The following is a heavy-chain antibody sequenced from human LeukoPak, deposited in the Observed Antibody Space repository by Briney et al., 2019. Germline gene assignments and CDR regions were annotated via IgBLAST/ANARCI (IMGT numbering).Heavy chain of an antibody. J-gene: IGHJ4*02. V-gene: IGHV1-46*01. CDR2: INPSGGST. D-gene: IGHD4-17*01. Sequence: ASVTVSCKASGYSFTMYYIHWVRQAPGQGLEWMGIINPSGGSTSFAQKFQGRVTMTKDTSTSTVYMELSSLRSEDTAVYYCARGVDGDYGFDYWGQGTLVTVSS. CDR3: ARGVDGDYGFDY. CDR1: GYSFTMYY.